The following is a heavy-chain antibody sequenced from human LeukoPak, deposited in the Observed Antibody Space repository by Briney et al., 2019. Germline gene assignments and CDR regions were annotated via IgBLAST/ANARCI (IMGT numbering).Heavy chain of an antibody. D-gene: IGHD5-24*01. Sequence: GGSLRLSCAASGFTFDDYAMHWVRQAPGKGLEWVANIKSDGTEKHYVDSVKGRFTISRDNAKNSLYLQMNSLRAEDTAVYYCARERWGPEYWGQGTLVTVSS. CDR3: ARERWGPEY. CDR1: GFTFDDYA. CDR2: IKSDGTEK. V-gene: IGHV3-7*01. J-gene: IGHJ4*02.